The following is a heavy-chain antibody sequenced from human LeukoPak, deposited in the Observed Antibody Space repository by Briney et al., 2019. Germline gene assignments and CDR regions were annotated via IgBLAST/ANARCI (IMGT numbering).Heavy chain of an antibody. D-gene: IGHD3-10*01. CDR2: IKRKNDGGPP. J-gene: IGHJ6*02. V-gene: IGHV3-15*01. CDR3: TTGPFDYYGSASYLADGMDV. CDR1: GFTFNNAW. Sequence: GGSLRLSCAACGFTFNNAWMRWVRQAPGKGLEWVGRIKRKNDGGPPDYSAPVKGRFTISRDDSKNTLYLQMNSLKTEDTAVYYCTTGPFDYYGSASYLADGMDVWGQGTTVTVSS.